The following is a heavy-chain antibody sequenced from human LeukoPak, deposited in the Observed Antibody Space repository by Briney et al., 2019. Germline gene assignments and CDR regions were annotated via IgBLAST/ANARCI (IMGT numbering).Heavy chain of an antibody. D-gene: IGHD2-2*01. V-gene: IGHV1-69*13. CDR2: IIPISGAA. CDR1: GDTFSIYG. J-gene: IGHJ4*02. CDR3: AREPPYTGHCDITTCDVSRFDL. Sequence: SVKVSCKAVGDTFSIYGISWVRQAPGQGLEWMGGIIPISGAAEYAQKFQGRVTITADEPTTTAFMELTGLTSDDTAVYFCAREPPYTGHCDITTCDVSRFDLWGQGTLVTVSS.